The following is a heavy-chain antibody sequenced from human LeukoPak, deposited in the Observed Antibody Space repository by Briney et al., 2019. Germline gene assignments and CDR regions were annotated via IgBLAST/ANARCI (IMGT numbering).Heavy chain of an antibody. CDR1: GDTFSSYT. CDR3: ARDPAGAAGETLFDY. Sequence: SVKVSCKASGDTFSSYTISWVRQAPGQGLEWMGRIIPILGIANYAQKFQGRVTITADKSTSTAYMELSSLRSEDTAVYYCARDPAGAAGETLFDYWGQGTLVTVSS. V-gene: IGHV1-69*04. D-gene: IGHD1-26*01. CDR2: IIPILGIA. J-gene: IGHJ4*02.